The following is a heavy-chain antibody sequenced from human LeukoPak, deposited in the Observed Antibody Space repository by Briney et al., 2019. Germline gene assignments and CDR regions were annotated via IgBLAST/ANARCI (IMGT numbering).Heavy chain of an antibody. CDR1: GFTFSTYA. CDR3: AKGLSSSTWADFDY. Sequence: PGGSLRLSCAASGFTFSTYAMSWVRQAPGKGLEWVSSISGSGDRTYYTDSVKGRFTISRDSSRNTVYLQMNSLRVEDTAIYYCAKGLSSSTWADFDYWGQGALVTVSS. J-gene: IGHJ4*02. CDR2: ISGSGDRT. V-gene: IGHV3-23*01. D-gene: IGHD6-13*01.